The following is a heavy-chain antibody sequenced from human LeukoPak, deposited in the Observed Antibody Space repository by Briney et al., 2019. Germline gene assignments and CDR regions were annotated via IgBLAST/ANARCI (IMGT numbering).Heavy chain of an antibody. Sequence: GGSLRLSCAASGFTFSSYGMHWVRQAPGKGLEWVAVISYDGSNKYYADSVKGRFTISRDNSKNTLYLQMNSLRAEDTAVYYCAKERDCSSTSCYGDDAFDIWGQGTMVTVSS. D-gene: IGHD2-2*01. V-gene: IGHV3-30*18. CDR2: ISYDGSNK. CDR3: AKERDCSSTSCYGDDAFDI. J-gene: IGHJ3*02. CDR1: GFTFSSYG.